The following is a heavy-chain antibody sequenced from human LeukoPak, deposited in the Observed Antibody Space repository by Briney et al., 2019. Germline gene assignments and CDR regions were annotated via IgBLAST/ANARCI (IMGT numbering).Heavy chain of an antibody. CDR1: GGSISSSSYY. CDR3: ARDLSGGSCTHMDV. J-gene: IGHJ6*03. V-gene: IGHV4-39*07. D-gene: IGHD2-15*01. CDR2: IYYSGST. Sequence: SETLSLTCTVSGGSISSSSYYWGWIRQPPGKGLEWIGSIYYSGSTYYNPSLKSRVTISVDTSKNQFSLRLSSVTAADTVVYYCARDLSGGSCTHMDVWGKGTTVTVSS.